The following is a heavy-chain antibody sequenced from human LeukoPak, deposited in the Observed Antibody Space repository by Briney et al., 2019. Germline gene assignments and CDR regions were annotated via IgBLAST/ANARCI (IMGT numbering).Heavy chain of an antibody. D-gene: IGHD1-20*01. CDR1: GGSVSSGTYY. Sequence: TSQTLSLTCTVSGGSVSSGTYYWNWIRQPAERGLEWIGRMYTSGRTNYNPSLKSRVTISVDTSKNQFSLKLTSVTAADTAVYYCASQTLTDDAFDIWGQGTMVTVSS. CDR3: ASQTLTDDAFDI. V-gene: IGHV4-61*02. CDR2: MYTSGRT. J-gene: IGHJ3*02.